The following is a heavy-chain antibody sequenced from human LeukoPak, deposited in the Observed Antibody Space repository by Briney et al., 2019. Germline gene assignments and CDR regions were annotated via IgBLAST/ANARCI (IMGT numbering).Heavy chain of an antibody. CDR3: ASGPGTPKGIDY. D-gene: IGHD1-26*01. J-gene: IGHJ4*02. Sequence: ASVKVSCKASGGTFSSYAISWVRQAPGQGLEWMGGIITIFGTANYAQKFQGRVTITADESTSTAYMELSSLRSEGTAVYYCASGPGTPKGIDYWGQGTLVTVSS. CDR1: GGTFSSYA. CDR2: IITIFGTA. V-gene: IGHV1-69*13.